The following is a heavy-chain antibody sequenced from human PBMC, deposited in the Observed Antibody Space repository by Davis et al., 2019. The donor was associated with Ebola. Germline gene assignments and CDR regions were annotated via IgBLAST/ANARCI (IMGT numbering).Heavy chain of an antibody. J-gene: IGHJ6*03. CDR3: AKYSSTWDPYYYYYYMDV. CDR1: GFTFTSFA. V-gene: IGHV3-23*01. Sequence: GESLKISCAASGFTFTSFAMTWVRQAPGKGLEWVSGISGSADSAYYADSVKGRFTISRDNSKNMLFLQISSLRAEDTAVYYCAKYSSTWDPYYYYYYMDVWGKGTTVTVSS. D-gene: IGHD6-13*01. CDR2: ISGSADSA.